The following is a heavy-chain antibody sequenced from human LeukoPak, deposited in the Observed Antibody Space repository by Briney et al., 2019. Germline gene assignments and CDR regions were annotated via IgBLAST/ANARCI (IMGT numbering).Heavy chain of an antibody. V-gene: IGHV3-33*01. Sequence: GGSLRLSCAASGFTFSSYDMHWVRQAPGKGPEWEAIIRYDGSNENYAEFVKGRFTISRDNSKKTLYLQMNSLRAEDTAVYYCARSRYNLDYWGQGTLVTVSS. CDR1: GFTFSSYD. CDR2: IRYDGSNE. CDR3: ARSRYNLDY. J-gene: IGHJ4*02. D-gene: IGHD5-24*01.